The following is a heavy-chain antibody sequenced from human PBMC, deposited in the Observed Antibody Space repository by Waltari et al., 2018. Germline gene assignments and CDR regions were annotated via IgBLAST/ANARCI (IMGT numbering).Heavy chain of an antibody. Sequence: QVQLVQSWAEVQKTGASGKGSCKVYGYTITELSIHLERLPPGKGLEWMGGFDPEDVETIYAQKFQGRVTMTEDTSTDTAYMELSSLRSEDTAVYYCATESPYCSSTSCSFDYWGQGTLVTVSS. CDR1: GYTITELS. CDR3: ATESPYCSSTSCSFDY. CDR2: FDPEDVET. D-gene: IGHD2-2*01. V-gene: IGHV1-24*01. J-gene: IGHJ4*02.